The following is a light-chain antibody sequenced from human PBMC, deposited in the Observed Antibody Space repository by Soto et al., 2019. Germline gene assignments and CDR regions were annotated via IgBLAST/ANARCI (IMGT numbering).Light chain of an antibody. CDR2: KAS. CDR1: QSISSW. V-gene: IGKV1-5*03. Sequence: DIQMTQSPSTLSASVGDRVTITCRASQSISSWLAWYQQKPGKPPKLLIYKASSLESGVPSRFSGSGSGTEFTLTISSLEPDDFATYCCQQYNSYPLTFGGGTKVEIK. J-gene: IGKJ4*01. CDR3: QQYNSYPLT.